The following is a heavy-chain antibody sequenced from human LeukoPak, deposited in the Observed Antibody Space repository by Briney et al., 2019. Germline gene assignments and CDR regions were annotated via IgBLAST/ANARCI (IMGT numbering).Heavy chain of an antibody. V-gene: IGHV1-58*01. CDR3: AARPGGYATFDI. CDR1: GFIFSTSA. Sequence: SVKVSCKTSGFIFSTSAVQWVRQARGQGLEWVGWIVVGSGDTNYAQKFQERVTIARDMSTGTSYMDLSSLRSEDTAVYYCAARPGGYATFDIWGQGTMVTVSS. D-gene: IGHD3-16*01. J-gene: IGHJ3*02. CDR2: IVVGSGDT.